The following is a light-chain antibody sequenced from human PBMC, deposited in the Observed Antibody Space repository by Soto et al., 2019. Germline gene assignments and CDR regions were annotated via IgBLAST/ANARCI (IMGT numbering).Light chain of an antibody. V-gene: IGKV3-15*01. CDR3: QLYHNWNPSRT. CDR1: QSVSSN. Sequence: EIVMTQSPATLSVSPGERATLSCRASQSVSSNLAWYQQKPGQAPRLLIFAASTRATGIPARFSGSGSGTEFTLTISSLQFEDFAIYYCQLYHNWNPSRTFGQGTKLEIK. J-gene: IGKJ2*02. CDR2: AAS.